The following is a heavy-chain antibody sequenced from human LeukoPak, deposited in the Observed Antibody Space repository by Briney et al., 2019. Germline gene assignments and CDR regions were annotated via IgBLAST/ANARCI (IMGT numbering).Heavy chain of an antibody. CDR2: SRT. J-gene: IGHJ4*02. Sequence: SRTSYADSVKGRFAISRDNAKNTLYLQVNSLRDEDTAVYYCARGGFDFWGQGTLDTVSS. V-gene: IGHV3-74*01. CDR3: ARGGFDF.